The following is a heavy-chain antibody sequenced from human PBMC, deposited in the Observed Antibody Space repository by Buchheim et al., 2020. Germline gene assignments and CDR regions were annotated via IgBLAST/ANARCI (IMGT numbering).Heavy chain of an antibody. Sequence: QVQPVQSGAEVKKPGASVKVSCRASGYTFVGYSIHWMRQAPGQGLEWMGWIRSNSVDTYQAQKFQGRVTLTRDTSTAYMEVSRLRSDDTAVYYCARSDCSSTSCYYAFDIWGQGT. J-gene: IGHJ3*02. CDR3: ARSDCSSTSCYYAFDI. V-gene: IGHV1-2*02. D-gene: IGHD2-2*01. CDR1: GYTFVGYS. CDR2: IRSNSVDT.